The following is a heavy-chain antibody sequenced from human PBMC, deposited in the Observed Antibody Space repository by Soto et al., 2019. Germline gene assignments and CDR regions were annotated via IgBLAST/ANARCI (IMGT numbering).Heavy chain of an antibody. CDR3: ASGKLERIYYFDY. CDR1: GYTFTSYC. J-gene: IGHJ4*02. Sequence: ASVQVSCKACGYTFTSYCMHWVRLAPGHGLERMGVINPSGGCSSYAQQFQGRVTMPRDTSTSPVYMELSCLRYEHTAVCYCASGKLERIYYFDYWGQGTLATVSS. D-gene: IGHD1-1*01. CDR2: INPSGGCS. V-gene: IGHV1-46*01.